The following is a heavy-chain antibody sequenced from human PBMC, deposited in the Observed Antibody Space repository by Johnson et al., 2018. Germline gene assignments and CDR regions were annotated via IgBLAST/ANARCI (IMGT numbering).Heavy chain of an antibody. V-gene: IGHV3-13*01. CDR1: GFTFSTND. D-gene: IGHD2-15*01. J-gene: IGHJ6*02. Sequence: VQLVESGGGLVQPGGSLRLSCAASGFTFSTNDMFWVRQGTGKGLEWVSPMGTAGDTYSPGSVKGRITISRENAKNSLYVQMNTLRGGDTALYYCARDMGYSMDVWGQGTTVTVSS. CDR3: ARDMGYSMDV. CDR2: MGTAGDT.